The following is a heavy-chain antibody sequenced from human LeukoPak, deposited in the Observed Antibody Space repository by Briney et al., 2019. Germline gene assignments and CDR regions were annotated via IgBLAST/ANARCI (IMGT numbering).Heavy chain of an antibody. D-gene: IGHD6-19*01. CDR2: IYYSGST. CDR3: ARGKISGWYLGY. J-gene: IGHJ4*02. Sequence: PSETLSLTCTVSGGSISSSSYYWGWIRQPPGKGLEWIGSIYYSGSTYYNPSLKSRVTISVDTSKNQFSLKLSSVTVADTAVYYCARGKISGWYLGYWGQGTLVTVSS. CDR1: GGSISSSSYY. V-gene: IGHV4-39*07.